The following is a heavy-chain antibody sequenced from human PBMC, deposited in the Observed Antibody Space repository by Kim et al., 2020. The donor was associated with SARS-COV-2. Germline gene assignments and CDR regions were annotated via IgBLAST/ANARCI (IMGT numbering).Heavy chain of an antibody. CDR3: AKDMGIVVVPAAIGQEVAFDI. Sequence: GGSLRLSCAASGFTFSSYAMSWVRQAPGKGLEWVSAISGSGGSTYYADSVKGRFTISRDNSKNTLYLQMNSLRAEDTAVYYCAKDMGIVVVPAAIGQEVAFDIWGQGTMVTVSS. V-gene: IGHV3-23*01. D-gene: IGHD2-2*02. J-gene: IGHJ3*02. CDR1: GFTFSSYA. CDR2: ISGSGGST.